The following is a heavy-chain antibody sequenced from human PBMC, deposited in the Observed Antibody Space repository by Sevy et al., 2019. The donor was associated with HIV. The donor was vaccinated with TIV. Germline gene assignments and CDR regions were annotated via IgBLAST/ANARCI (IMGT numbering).Heavy chain of an antibody. CDR1: GFTFSTYA. J-gene: IGHJ6*02. CDR3: AGERTYYYDSSGSDYGYYGMDV. CDR2: ISYDGSIK. Sequence: GGSLRLSCAASGFTFSTYAMHWVRQAPGKGLEWVAVISYDGSIKYSADSVKGRFTISRDNSKNTLNLQMNSLRPEDTAVYYCAGERTYYYDSSGSDYGYYGMDVWGQGATVTVSS. V-gene: IGHV3-30*04. D-gene: IGHD3-22*01.